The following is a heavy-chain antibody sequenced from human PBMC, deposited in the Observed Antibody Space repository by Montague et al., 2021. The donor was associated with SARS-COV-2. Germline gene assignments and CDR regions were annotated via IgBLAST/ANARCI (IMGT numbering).Heavy chain of an antibody. CDR1: GGSLRHSY. CDR2: IYHIGTT. CDR3: ARVSSTALRGVIKTSGYYALDV. Sequence: SETLSLTCSVSGGSLRHSYWTWIRQAPERGLEWIGYIYHIGTTKYNPALQSRLTISVDTAKNQFFLSLTSVTAADTAVYYCARVSSTALRGVIKTSGYYALDVWGPGTTVRVSS. V-gene: IGHV4-4*09. D-gene: IGHD3-10*01. J-gene: IGHJ6*02.